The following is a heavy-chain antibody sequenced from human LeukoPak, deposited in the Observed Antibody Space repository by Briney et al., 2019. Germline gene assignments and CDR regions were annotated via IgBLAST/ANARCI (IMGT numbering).Heavy chain of an antibody. CDR3: ARRTTVTTIFDY. V-gene: IGHV5-10-1*01. D-gene: IGHD4-17*01. J-gene: IGHJ4*02. Sequence: PGESLKISCKGSGYSFTSYWISWVRQMPGKGLEWMGRIDPSDSYTNYSPSFQGLVTISADKSISTAYLQWSSLKASDTAMYYCARRTTVTTIFDYWGQGTLVTVSS. CDR1: GYSFTSYW. CDR2: IDPSDSYT.